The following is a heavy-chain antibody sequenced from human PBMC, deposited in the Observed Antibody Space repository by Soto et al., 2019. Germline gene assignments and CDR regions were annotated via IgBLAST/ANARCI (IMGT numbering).Heavy chain of an antibody. Sequence: GSGPTLVNPTQTLTLTCSFSGFSVSTYGVGVGWIRQPPGEALEWLALIYWDDDKRYSPSLKNRLTIAKDTSKNQVVLTMANMDPVDTATYYCAHRLTLISYWKYSRFDYWGQGTLVTVSS. CDR2: IYWDDDK. V-gene: IGHV2-5*02. D-gene: IGHD1-7*01. CDR1: GFSVSTYGVG. CDR3: AHRLTLISYWKYSRFDY. J-gene: IGHJ4*02.